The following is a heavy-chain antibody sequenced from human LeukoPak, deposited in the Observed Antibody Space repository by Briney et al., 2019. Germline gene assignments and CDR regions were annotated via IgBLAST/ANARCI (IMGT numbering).Heavy chain of an antibody. Sequence: PGGSLRLSCAASGFTVTSNYMTWVRQAPGKGLEWVSVISSGGNTYYADSVKGRFTIPRDNSKNTVYLQMNGLRAEDTAVYYCAREVRGYYFDYWGQGTLVTASS. CDR3: AREVRGYYFDY. CDR1: GFTVTSNY. CDR2: ISSGGNT. V-gene: IGHV3-53*01. D-gene: IGHD5-12*01. J-gene: IGHJ4*02.